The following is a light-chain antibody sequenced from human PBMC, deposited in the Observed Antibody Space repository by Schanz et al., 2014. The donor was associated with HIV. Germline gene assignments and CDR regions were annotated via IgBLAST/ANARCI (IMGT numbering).Light chain of an antibody. CDR3: QQYNNWPRT. CDR1: QTVSSN. Sequence: EIVLTQSPDTLSLSPGERATLSCRASQTVSSNSLAWYQQKPGQSPRLLIYGASTRATAIPDRFSGSGSGTEFTLTISSLQSEDFAVYYCQQYNNWPRTFGQGTKVEIK. CDR2: GAS. V-gene: IGKV3D-15*01. J-gene: IGKJ1*01.